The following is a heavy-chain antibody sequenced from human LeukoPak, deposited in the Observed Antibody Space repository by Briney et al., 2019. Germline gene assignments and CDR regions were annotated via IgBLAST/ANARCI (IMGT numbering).Heavy chain of an antibody. D-gene: IGHD3-9*01. J-gene: IGHJ4*02. CDR1: GFTFSSNP. Sequence: PGGSLRLSCSASGFTFSSNPMHWVRQAPGKGLEVVSGISSNGGSTYYADSVKGRFTISRDNSKNTLYLQMSSLRAEDTAVYYCVKVAPSGILTGFYFWGQGTLVTVSS. CDR2: ISSNGGST. CDR3: VKVAPSGILTGFYF. V-gene: IGHV3-64D*06.